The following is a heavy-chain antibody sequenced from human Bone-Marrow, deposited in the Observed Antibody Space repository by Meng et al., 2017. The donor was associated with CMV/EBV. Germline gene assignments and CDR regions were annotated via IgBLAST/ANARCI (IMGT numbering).Heavy chain of an antibody. D-gene: IGHD3-3*01. CDR1: GFTFTNYV. CDR2: ITTHNGDT. CDR3: ARGGWGTYDFWSGYPIRDYGMDV. Sequence: ASVKVSCKTSGFTFTNYVVSWVRQAPRQGLEWMGWITTHNGDTDYAQKFQGRVTMTTDTSTSTAYMELRSLRSDDTATYYCARGGWGTYDFWSGYPIRDYGMDVWGQGTTVTVSS. V-gene: IGHV1-18*01. J-gene: IGHJ6*02.